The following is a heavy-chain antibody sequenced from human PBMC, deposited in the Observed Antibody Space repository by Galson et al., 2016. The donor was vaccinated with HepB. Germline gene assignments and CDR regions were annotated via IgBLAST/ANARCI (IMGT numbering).Heavy chain of an antibody. CDR3: ATYSGSYRMGY. V-gene: IGHV3-48*01. CDR2: IHSSSSTI. D-gene: IGHD1-26*01. CDR1: GFTFSSFS. J-gene: IGHJ4*02. Sequence: SLRLSCAASGFTFSSFSMNWVRQAPGKGLGWVSYIHSSSSTIYYADSVKGRFTISRDNARNSLYLQMNSLRAEDTAVYYCATYSGSYRMGYWGQGTLVTVSS.